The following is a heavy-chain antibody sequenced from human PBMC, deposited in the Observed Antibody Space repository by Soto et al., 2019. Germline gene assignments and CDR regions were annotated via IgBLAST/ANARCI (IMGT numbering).Heavy chain of an antibody. CDR2: INAGNGNT. Sequence: ASVKVSCKASGYTFTSYAMHWVRQAPGQRLEWMGWINAGNGNTKYSQKFQGRVTITRDTSASTAYMELSSLRSEDTAVYYCARDVARKQWLVSEDDYWGQGTLVTVSS. CDR1: GYTFTSYA. CDR3: ARDVARKQWLVSEDDY. D-gene: IGHD6-19*01. V-gene: IGHV1-3*01. J-gene: IGHJ4*02.